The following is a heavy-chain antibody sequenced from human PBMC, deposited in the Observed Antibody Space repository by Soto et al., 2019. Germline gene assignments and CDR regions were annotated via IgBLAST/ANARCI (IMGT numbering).Heavy chain of an antibody. CDR2: ISGSGGST. Sequence: GGFLRLSCAASGFTFSSYAMSWVRQAPGKGLEWVSAISGSGGSTYYADSVKGRFTISRDNSKNTLYLQMNSLRAEDTAVYYCAKVSSDYLWRSFDYWGQGTLVTVSS. V-gene: IGHV3-23*01. CDR3: AKVSSDYLWRSFDY. CDR1: GFTFSSYA. J-gene: IGHJ4*02. D-gene: IGHD4-17*01.